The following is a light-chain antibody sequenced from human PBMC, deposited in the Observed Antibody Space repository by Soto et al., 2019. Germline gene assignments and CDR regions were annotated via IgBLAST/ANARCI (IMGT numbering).Light chain of an antibody. Sequence: AIQMTQSPSSLSASVGDRVTITCRASQGIRNDLGWYQQKPWKAPKLLIYAASSLQSRVPSRFSGSGSGTDFTLTISSLQPEDFATYYCLQDYNYPRTFGQGTKVEIK. V-gene: IGKV1-6*01. CDR3: LQDYNYPRT. CDR2: AAS. CDR1: QGIRND. J-gene: IGKJ1*01.